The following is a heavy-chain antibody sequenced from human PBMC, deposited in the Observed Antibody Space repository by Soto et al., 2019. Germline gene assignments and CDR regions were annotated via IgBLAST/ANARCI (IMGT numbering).Heavy chain of an antibody. J-gene: IGHJ6*02. CDR3: ARDSWGLMVYASYGMDV. Sequence: SETLSLTCTVSGGSISSGNYYWTWIRQQPGKGLEWIGCISYTGSTYYSPSLKSRVSLSLDTSKSQFSLKLSSVTAADTAVYYCARDSWGLMVYASYGMDVWGQGTTVTVSS. CDR1: GGSISSGNYY. V-gene: IGHV4-31*03. CDR2: ISYTGST. D-gene: IGHD2-8*01.